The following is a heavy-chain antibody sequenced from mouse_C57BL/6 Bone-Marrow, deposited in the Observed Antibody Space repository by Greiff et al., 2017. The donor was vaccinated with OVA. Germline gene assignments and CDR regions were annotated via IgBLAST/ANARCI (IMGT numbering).Heavy chain of an antibody. Sequence: EVKLMESGGGLVQPKGSLKLSCAASGFTFNTYAMHWVRQAPGQGLEWVARIRRKSSNSATYHAYSVKARLTISRYAYQSLLYLQKNNLKTEDTAVYYGVREAYYDGSSPAGFACWGKGALVTVSA. V-gene: IGHV10-3*01. CDR1: GFTFNTYA. D-gene: IGHD1-1*01. J-gene: IGHJ3*01. CDR2: IRRKSSNSAT. CDR3: VREAYYDGSSPAGFAC.